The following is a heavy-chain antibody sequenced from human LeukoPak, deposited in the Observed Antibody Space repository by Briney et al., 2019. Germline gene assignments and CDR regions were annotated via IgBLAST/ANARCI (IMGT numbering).Heavy chain of an antibody. CDR1: GSTFNDHY. V-gene: IGHV3-72*01. J-gene: IGHJ4*02. D-gene: IGHD5-24*01. CDR3: ARGDDYNRRSFDY. Sequence: PGGSLRLSCAASGSTFNDHYMDWVRQAPGKGLEWVGRTRNKANSFTTEYAASVRGRFTISRDDSKNSLYLQMNSLKTEDTAVYYCARGDDYNRRSFDYWGQGTLVTVSS. CDR2: TRNKANSFTT.